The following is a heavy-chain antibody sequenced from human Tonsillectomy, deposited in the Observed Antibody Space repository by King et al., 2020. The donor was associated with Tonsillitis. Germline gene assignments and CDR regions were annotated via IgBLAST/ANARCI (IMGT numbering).Heavy chain of an antibody. J-gene: IGHJ4*02. CDR3: AKGSSEYSIVDC. D-gene: IGHD2/OR15-2a*01. CDR2: IYSDGNT. Sequence: VQLVESGGGLAQSGGSVRLSCGVSGFILSSYAMSWVRQAPGKGLEWISVIYSDGNTYHADSVKGRFTISRDHSKNTMYLQMNSLRAEDTAVYYCAKGSSEYSIVDCWGQGTLLTVSS. V-gene: IGHV3-23*03. CDR1: GFILSSYA.